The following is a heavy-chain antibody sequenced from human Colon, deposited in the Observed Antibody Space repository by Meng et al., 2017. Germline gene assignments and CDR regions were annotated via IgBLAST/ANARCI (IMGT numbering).Heavy chain of an antibody. D-gene: IGHD2-15*01. V-gene: IGHV3-33*01. J-gene: IGHJ4*02. Sequence: GESLKISCAASGFTFSSYGMHWVRQAPGKGLEWVAVIWYDGSNKYYADSVKGRFTISRDNSKNTLYLQMNSLRAEDTAVYYCAREKDIVVVVAAFDYWGQGTLVTVSS. CDR1: GFTFSSYG. CDR2: IWYDGSNK. CDR3: AREKDIVVVVAAFDY.